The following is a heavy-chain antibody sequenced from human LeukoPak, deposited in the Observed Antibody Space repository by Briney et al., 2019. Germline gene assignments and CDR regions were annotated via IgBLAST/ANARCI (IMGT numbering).Heavy chain of an antibody. CDR3: ARDFWSGYYALDY. D-gene: IGHD3-3*01. CDR2: IYYSGST. V-gene: IGHV4-39*02. J-gene: IGHJ4*02. Sequence: SETLSLTCTVSGGSISSSSYYWGWIRQPPGKGLEWIGSIYYSGSTYYNPSLKSRVTISVDTSKNQFSLKLSSVTAADTAVYYCARDFWSGYYALDYWGQGTLVTVSS. CDR1: GGSISSSSYY.